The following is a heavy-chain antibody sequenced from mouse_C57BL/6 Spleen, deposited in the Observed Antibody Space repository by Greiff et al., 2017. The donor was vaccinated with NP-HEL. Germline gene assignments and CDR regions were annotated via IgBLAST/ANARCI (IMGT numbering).Heavy chain of an antibody. J-gene: IGHJ3*01. CDR2: INPNNGGT. D-gene: IGHD2-4*01. Sequence: EVQLQQSGPELVKPGASVKMSCKASGYTFTDYNMHWVKQSHGKSLEWIGYINPNNGGTSYNQKFKGKATLTVNKSSSTAYMELRSLTSEDSAVYYCARGASYDYDGAWFAYWGQGTLVTVSA. CDR3: ARGASYDYDGAWFAY. CDR1: GYTFTDYN. V-gene: IGHV1-22*01.